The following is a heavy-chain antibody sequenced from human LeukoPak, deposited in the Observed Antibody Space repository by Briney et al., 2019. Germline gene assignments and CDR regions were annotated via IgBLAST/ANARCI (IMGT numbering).Heavy chain of an antibody. D-gene: IGHD3-22*01. CDR1: GGTFSSYA. V-gene: IGHV1-69*13. Sequence: SVKVSCKASGGTFSSYAISWVRQAPGQGLEWMGGIIPIFGTANYARKFQGRVTITADESTSTAYMELSSLRAEDTAVYYCAKENWVYNWKYDSSGSGINYWGQGTLVTVSS. CDR3: AKENWVYNWKYDSSGSGINY. CDR2: IIPIFGTA. J-gene: IGHJ4*02.